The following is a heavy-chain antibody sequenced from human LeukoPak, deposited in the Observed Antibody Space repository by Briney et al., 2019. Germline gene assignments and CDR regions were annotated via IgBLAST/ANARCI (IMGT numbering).Heavy chain of an antibody. Sequence: PGGSLRLSCAASGFTFSRYWLGRVRQAPGKGLEWVATIKQDGSENNYVDSVKGRFTISRDNAKNSLFLQMNSLRAEDTAVYYCTRAAMAKRASVYWGQGTLVTVSS. V-gene: IGHV3-7*05. CDR3: TRAAMAKRASVY. D-gene: IGHD5-18*01. CDR2: IKQDGSEN. J-gene: IGHJ4*02. CDR1: GFTFSRYW.